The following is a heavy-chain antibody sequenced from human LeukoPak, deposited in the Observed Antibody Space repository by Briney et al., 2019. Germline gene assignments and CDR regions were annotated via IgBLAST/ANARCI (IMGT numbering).Heavy chain of an antibody. Sequence: SETLSLTCTVSGGSISNYYWSWIRQPPGKGLEWIAYIYYSGSDSNYSPPLKSRLTMSVDTSKKQFSLKLRSVTAADTAVYYCARHPEGLRYFDYWGQGILVTVSS. J-gene: IGHJ4*02. CDR3: ARHPEGLRYFDY. CDR1: GGSISNYY. V-gene: IGHV4-59*08. CDR2: IYYSGSDS.